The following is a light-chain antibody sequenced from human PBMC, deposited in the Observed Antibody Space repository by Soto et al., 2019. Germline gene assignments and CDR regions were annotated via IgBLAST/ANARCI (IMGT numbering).Light chain of an antibody. Sequence: EIVLTQSPGTLSLSPGERATLSCRASQSVSSSYLAWYQQKPGQAPRLLIYGASSRATGIPDRFSGSGSGTDFPLTISRLEPVDFAVYYCQQYGSSPPFTFGQGTKLEIK. CDR1: QSVSSSY. CDR2: GAS. CDR3: QQYGSSPPFT. V-gene: IGKV3-20*01. J-gene: IGKJ2*01.